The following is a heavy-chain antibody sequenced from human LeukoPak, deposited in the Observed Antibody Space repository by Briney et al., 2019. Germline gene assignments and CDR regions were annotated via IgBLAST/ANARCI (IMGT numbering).Heavy chain of an antibody. CDR1: GVSISNYY. J-gene: IGHJ6*03. V-gene: IGHV4-59*01. CDR2: IHYSGST. Sequence: SGTLSLTCTVSGVSISNYYWSWIRQPPGKGLEWIGYIHYSGSTSYNPSLKSRVTISVDTSKNQFSLKLSSVTAADTAVYYCARGALPHYYYYMDVWGKGTTVTVSS. CDR3: ARGALPHYYYYMDV.